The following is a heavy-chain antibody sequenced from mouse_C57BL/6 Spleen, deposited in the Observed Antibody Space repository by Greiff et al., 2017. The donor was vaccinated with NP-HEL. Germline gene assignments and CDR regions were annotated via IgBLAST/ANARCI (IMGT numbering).Heavy chain of an antibody. V-gene: IGHV1-50*01. J-gene: IGHJ1*03. CDR2: IDPSDSYT. CDR3: ARGGRRDWYFDV. Sequence: QVQLQQPGAELVKPGASVKLSCKASGYTFTSYWMQWVKQRPGQGLEWIGEIDPSDSYTNYNQKFKGKATLTVDTSSSTAYMQLSSLTSEDSAVYYCARGGRRDWYFDVWGTGTTVTVSS. CDR1: GYTFTSYW.